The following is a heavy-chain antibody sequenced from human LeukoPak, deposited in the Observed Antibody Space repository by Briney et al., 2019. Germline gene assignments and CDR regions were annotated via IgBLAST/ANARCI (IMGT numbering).Heavy chain of an antibody. CDR1: GFTFDDYA. D-gene: IGHD3-3*01. Sequence: SLRLSCAASGFTFDDYAMHWVRQAPGKGLEWVSGISWNSGSIGYADSVKGRFTISRDNAMNSLYLQMNSLRAEDTAVYYCAKERDFWSGSNYYYSGMDVWGQGTTVTVSS. J-gene: IGHJ6*02. CDR2: ISWNSGSI. V-gene: IGHV3-9*01. CDR3: AKERDFWSGSNYYYSGMDV.